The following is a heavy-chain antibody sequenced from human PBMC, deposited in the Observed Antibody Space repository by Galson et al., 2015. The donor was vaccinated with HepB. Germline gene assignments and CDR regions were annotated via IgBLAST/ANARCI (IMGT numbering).Heavy chain of an antibody. D-gene: IGHD5-18*01. J-gene: IGHJ4*02. CDR3: ARENDSYGSFDY. Sequence: SLRLSCAASGFTFSSYAMHWVRQAPGKGLEWVAVISYDGSNKYYADSVKGRFTISRDNSKNTLYLQMNSLRAEDTAVYYCARENDSYGSFDYWGQGTLVTVSS. V-gene: IGHV3-30-3*01. CDR2: ISYDGSNK. CDR1: GFTFSSYA.